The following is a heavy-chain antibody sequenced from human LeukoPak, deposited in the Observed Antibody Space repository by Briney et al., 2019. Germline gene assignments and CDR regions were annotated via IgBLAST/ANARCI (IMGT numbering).Heavy chain of an antibody. CDR3: AREPSNYGDHYFDY. CDR1: GFTFSSYS. Sequence: GGSLRLSCAASGFTFSSYSMNWVRQAPGKGLEWVSSISTSSSYIYYADSVKGRFTISRDNAKNSLYLQMNSLRAEDKAAYYCAREPSNYGDHYFDYWGKGTLVIVSS. V-gene: IGHV3-21*01. J-gene: IGHJ4*02. D-gene: IGHD4-17*01. CDR2: ISTSSSYI.